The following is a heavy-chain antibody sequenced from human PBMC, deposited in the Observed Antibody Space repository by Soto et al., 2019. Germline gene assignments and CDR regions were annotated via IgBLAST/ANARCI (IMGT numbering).Heavy chain of an antibody. J-gene: IGHJ6*02. Sequence: GGSLRLSCAASGFTFSSYGMHWVRQAPGKGLEWVAVISYDGSNKYYADSVKGRFTISRDNSKNTLYLQMNSLRAEDTAVYYCAKEEGGSYSVYYYHFYGMDVWGQGTTVTVSS. D-gene: IGHD1-26*01. CDR3: AKEEGGSYSVYYYHFYGMDV. V-gene: IGHV3-30*18. CDR2: ISYDGSNK. CDR1: GFTFSSYG.